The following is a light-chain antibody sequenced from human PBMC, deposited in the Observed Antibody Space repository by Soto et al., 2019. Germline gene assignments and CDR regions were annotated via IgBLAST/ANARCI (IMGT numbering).Light chain of an antibody. Sequence: EIVLTQSPGTLSLSPGERATLSCRASQSISSTYLAWYQQKPGQAPRLLIYGASSRASGIPDRFSGSGSGTDFTLTISRLDPEDFAVYYCQQYGRSPLTFGPGTKVDIK. J-gene: IGKJ3*01. CDR1: QSISSTY. CDR2: GAS. V-gene: IGKV3-20*01. CDR3: QQYGRSPLT.